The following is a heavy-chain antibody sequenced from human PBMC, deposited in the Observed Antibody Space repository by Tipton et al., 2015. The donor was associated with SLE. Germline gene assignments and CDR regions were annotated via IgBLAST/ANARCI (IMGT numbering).Heavy chain of an antibody. D-gene: IGHD5/OR15-5a*01. CDR2: INHSGIT. CDR3: ARHFPRLVNDLYYFDY. CDR1: GGSFSGYY. J-gene: IGHJ4*02. V-gene: IGHV4-34*01. Sequence: LRLSCAVYGGSFSGYYWSWIRQPPGKGLEWIGEINHSGITNYNPSLKSRVTISGDSSKNQFSLRLTSVTAADTAVYYCARHFPRLVNDLYYFDYWGQGVLVTVSS.